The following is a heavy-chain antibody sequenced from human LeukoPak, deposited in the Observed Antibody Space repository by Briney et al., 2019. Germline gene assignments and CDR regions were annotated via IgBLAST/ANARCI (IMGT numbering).Heavy chain of an antibody. CDR2: ISYDGSNK. Sequence: PGGSLRLSCAASGFTFSSYAMHWVRPAPGKGLEWVAVISYDGSNKYYADSVKGRFTISRDNSKNTLYLEMNSLRAEDTAVYYCAKDIGSYYDYWGQGILVTVSS. V-gene: IGHV3-30*04. CDR1: GFTFSSYA. CDR3: AKDIGSYYDY. J-gene: IGHJ4*02. D-gene: IGHD3-10*01.